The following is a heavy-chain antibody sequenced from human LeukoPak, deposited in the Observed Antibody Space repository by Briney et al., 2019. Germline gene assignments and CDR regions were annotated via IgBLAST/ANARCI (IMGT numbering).Heavy chain of an antibody. Sequence: PGGSLRLSCAASGFTFSNEWMIWVRQAPGKGLEWVGRIKTKGDGGTTDYAAPVKGRFTISRDDSKNALYLQMNSLKIEDTALYYCTTAGTAWGQGTLVTFSS. J-gene: IGHJ5*02. V-gene: IGHV3-15*01. CDR2: IKTKGDGGTT. CDR3: TTAGTA. CDR1: GFTFSNEW. D-gene: IGHD2-8*02.